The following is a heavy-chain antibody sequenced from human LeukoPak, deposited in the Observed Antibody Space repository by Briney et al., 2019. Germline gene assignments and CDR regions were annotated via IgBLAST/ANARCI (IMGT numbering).Heavy chain of an antibody. D-gene: IGHD3-10*01. V-gene: IGHV4-38-2*02. CDR2: IYHSGST. CDR3: ARVIGSGSYYKSRYYYYMDV. J-gene: IGHJ6*03. CDR1: GYSISSGYY. Sequence: SETLSLTCTASGYSISSGYYWGWIRQPPGKGLEWIGSIYHSGSTNYNPSLKSRVTISVDTSKNQFSLKLSSVTAADTAVYYCARVIGSGSYYKSRYYYYMDVWGKGTTVTVSS.